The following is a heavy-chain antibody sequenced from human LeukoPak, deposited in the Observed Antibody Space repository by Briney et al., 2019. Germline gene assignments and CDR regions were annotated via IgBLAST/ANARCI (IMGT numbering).Heavy chain of an antibody. CDR3: VREFGKIDGGT. Sequence: GGSLRLSCAASGFTFSSYWMHWVRQAPGKGLVWVSLINSDGSITSYADSVKGRFTISGDNAKNTLFLQMNSLRAEDTAVYYCVREFGKIDGGTWGQGTLVTVSS. J-gene: IGHJ5*02. CDR2: INSDGSIT. V-gene: IGHV3-74*01. D-gene: IGHD3-16*01. CDR1: GFTFSSYW.